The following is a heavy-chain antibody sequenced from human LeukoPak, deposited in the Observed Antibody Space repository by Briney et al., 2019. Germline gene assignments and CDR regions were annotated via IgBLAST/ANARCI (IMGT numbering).Heavy chain of an antibody. V-gene: IGHV4-34*01. CDR1: GGSFSGYY. CDR2: INHSGST. D-gene: IGHD4-17*01. Sequence: SETLSLTCAVYGGSFSGYYWSWIRQPPGKGLEWIGEINHSGSTNYNLSLKSRVTISVHKSKHQFSLKLSSLTAADTAVYCCARRTRMTTRALGAWGQGTLVTVSS. CDR3: ARRTRMTTRALGA. J-gene: IGHJ5*02.